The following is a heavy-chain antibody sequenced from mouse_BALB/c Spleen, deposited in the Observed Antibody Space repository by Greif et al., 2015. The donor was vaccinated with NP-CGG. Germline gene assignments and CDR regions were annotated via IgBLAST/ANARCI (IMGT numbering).Heavy chain of an antibody. Sequence: QVQLQQSGAELAKPGASVKMSCKASGYTFTSYWMHWVKQRPGQGLEWIGYINPSTGYTEYNQKFKDKATLTADKSSSTAYMQLSSLTSEDSAVYYRARRDGNYYFDYWGQGTTLTVSS. CDR3: ARRDGNYYFDY. CDR2: INPSTGYT. V-gene: IGHV1-7*01. D-gene: IGHD2-1*01. CDR1: GYTFTSYW. J-gene: IGHJ2*01.